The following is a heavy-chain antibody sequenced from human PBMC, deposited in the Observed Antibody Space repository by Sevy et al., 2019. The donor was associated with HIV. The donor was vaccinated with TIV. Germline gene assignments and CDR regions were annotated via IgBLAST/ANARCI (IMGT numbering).Heavy chain of an antibody. Sequence: GGSLRLSCAASGFIFNDYWMHWVRQAPGKGLEWVANINEDGSKQYYVDSVKGRFTISRDNAKSSVFLEMNSLRVDDAAIYYCARAVVISASFWGQGTLLTVSS. CDR3: ARAVVISASF. J-gene: IGHJ4*02. CDR2: INEDGSKQ. CDR1: GFIFNDYW. V-gene: IGHV3-7*03. D-gene: IGHD2-2*01.